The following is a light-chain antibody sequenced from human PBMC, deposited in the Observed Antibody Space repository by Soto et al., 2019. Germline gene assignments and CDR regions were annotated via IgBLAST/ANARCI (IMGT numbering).Light chain of an antibody. CDR3: SSYTSDSTLV. CDR2: EVT. CDR1: SSDVGSYDL. V-gene: IGLV2-14*02. Sequence: QSALTQPASVSGSPGQSITISCTGTSSDVGSYDLVSWYQHHPGTAPKLILYEVTKRPSGVSNRFSGSKSGNTASLTISGLQTEDEADYYCSSYTSDSTLVFGTGTKVTVL. J-gene: IGLJ1*01.